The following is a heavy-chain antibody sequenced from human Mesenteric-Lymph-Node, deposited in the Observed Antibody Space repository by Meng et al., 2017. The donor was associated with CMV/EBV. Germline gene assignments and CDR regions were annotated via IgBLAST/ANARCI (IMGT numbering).Heavy chain of an antibody. CDR1: GFTFSSYW. D-gene: IGHD1-26*01. Sequence: GESLKISCAAPGFTFSSYWMSWVRQAPGKGLEWVANIKQDGSEKYYVDSVKGRFTISRDNAKNSLYLQMNSLRAEDTAIYYCVKEASYFPYGMDVWGQGTTVTVSS. CDR3: VKEASYFPYGMDV. CDR2: IKQDGSEK. J-gene: IGHJ6*02. V-gene: IGHV3-7*03.